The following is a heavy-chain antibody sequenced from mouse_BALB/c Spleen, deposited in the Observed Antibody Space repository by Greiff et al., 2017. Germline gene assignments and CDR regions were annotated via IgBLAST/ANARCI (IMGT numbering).Heavy chain of an antibody. J-gene: IGHJ4*01. CDR2: INSNGGST. Sequence: EVKLVESGGGLVQPGGSLKLSCAASGFTFSSYGMSWVRQTPDKRLELVATINSNGGSTYYPDSVKGRFTISRDNAKNTLYLQMSSLKSEDTAMYYCARLLSMDYWGQGTSVTVSS. CDR3: ARLLSMDY. V-gene: IGHV5-6-3*01. D-gene: IGHD1-1*01. CDR1: GFTFSSYG.